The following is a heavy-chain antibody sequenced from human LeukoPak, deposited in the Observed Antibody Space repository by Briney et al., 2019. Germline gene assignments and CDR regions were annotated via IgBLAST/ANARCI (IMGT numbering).Heavy chain of an antibody. Sequence: GGSLRLSCAASGFTFSSYSMNWVRQAPGKGLEWVSSISSSSSYIYYADSVKGRFTISRDNAKNSLYLQMNSLRAEDTAVYYCAKGQKRIAVAAAFDYWGQGTLATVSS. CDR2: ISSSSSYI. V-gene: IGHV3-21*01. CDR1: GFTFSSYS. J-gene: IGHJ4*02. D-gene: IGHD6-19*01. CDR3: AKGQKRIAVAAAFDY.